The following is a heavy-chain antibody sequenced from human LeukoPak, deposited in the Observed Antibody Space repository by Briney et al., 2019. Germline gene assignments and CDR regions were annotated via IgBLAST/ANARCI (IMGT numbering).Heavy chain of an antibody. V-gene: IGHV4-59*01. CDR1: GGSISSYY. J-gene: IGHJ6*02. CDR3: ARDPGYCSSTSCWDYYYGMDV. Sequence: SETLSLTCTVYGGSISSYYWSWIRQPPGKGLEWLGYIYYSGSANYNPSLKTRATISVDTSKNQFSLKLSSVTAADTAVYYCARDPGYCSSTSCWDYYYGMDVWGQGTTVTVSS. CDR2: IYYSGSA. D-gene: IGHD2-2*01.